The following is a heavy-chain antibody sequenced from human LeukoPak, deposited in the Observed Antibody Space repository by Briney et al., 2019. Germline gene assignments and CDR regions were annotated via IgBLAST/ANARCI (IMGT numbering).Heavy chain of an antibody. J-gene: IGHJ4*02. CDR3: ATVSHSSSWPYYFDY. D-gene: IGHD6-13*01. V-gene: IGHV1-24*01. Sequence: GASVKVSCKVSGYTLTELSMHWVRQAPGKGLEWMGGFDPEDGETIYAQKFQGRVTMTEDTSTDTAYTELSSLRSEDTAVYYCATVSHSSSWPYYFDYWGQGTLVTVSS. CDR1: GYTLTELS. CDR2: FDPEDGET.